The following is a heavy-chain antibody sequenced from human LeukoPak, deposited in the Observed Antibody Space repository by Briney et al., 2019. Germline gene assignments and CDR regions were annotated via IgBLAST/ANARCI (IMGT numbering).Heavy chain of an antibody. CDR3: ATDSNARLRYFDWLL. Sequence: GASVKVSCKASGYTFTGYYMHWVRQAPGKGLEWMGGFDPEDGETIYAQKFQGRVTMTEDTSTDTAYMELSSLRSEDTAVYYCATDSNARLRYFDWLLWGQGTLVTVSS. CDR1: GYTFTGYY. D-gene: IGHD3-9*01. J-gene: IGHJ4*02. CDR2: FDPEDGET. V-gene: IGHV1-24*01.